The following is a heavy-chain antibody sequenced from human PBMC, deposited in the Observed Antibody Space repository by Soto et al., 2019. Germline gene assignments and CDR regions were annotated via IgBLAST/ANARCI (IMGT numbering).Heavy chain of an antibody. CDR1: GFSFRDAW. CDR3: TTDGSFGGVVVAFHL. CDR2: IKSKAAGGAI. Sequence: EVQMVESGGGLVKPGGSLRLSCAVSGFSFRDAWMNWVRQAPGKGLEWVGRIKSKAAGGAIDYGAPVKDRFTISRDDSKDTLYLEINSLKTEDTAMYYCTTDGSFGGVVVAFHLWGQGTMLSVSS. V-gene: IGHV3-15*07. D-gene: IGHD3-10*01. J-gene: IGHJ3*01.